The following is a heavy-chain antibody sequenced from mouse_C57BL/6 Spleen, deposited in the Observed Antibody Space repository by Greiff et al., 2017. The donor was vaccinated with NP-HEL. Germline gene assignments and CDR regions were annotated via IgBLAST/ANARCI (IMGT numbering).Heavy chain of an antibody. J-gene: IGHJ3*01. CDR2: INPSNGGT. D-gene: IGHD2-2*01. CDR1: GYTFTSYW. V-gene: IGHV1-53*01. CDR3: ARSVRNFGGFAY. Sequence: QVQLQQSGTELVKPGASVKLSCKASGYTFTSYWMHWVKQRPGQGLEWIGNINPSNGGTNYNEKFKSKATLTVDKSSSTAYMQLSSLTSEDSAVYYCARSVRNFGGFAYWGQGTLVTVSA.